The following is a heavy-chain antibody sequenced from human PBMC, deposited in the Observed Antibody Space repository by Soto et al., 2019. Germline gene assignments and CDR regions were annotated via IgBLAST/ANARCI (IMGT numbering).Heavy chain of an antibody. CDR2: IYSGGGT. D-gene: IGHD4-17*01. Sequence: EVRLVQSGGGLVQPGGSLRLSCAASRFIVSNNYMSWVRQAPGKGLEWVSRIYSGGGTDDPASAKGRFTITRDNSKNTLYLQMSSLVSEDTGFHNGATRMTTAPYWGQGTVVTVSS. J-gene: IGHJ4*02. V-gene: IGHV3-66*01. CDR1: RFIVSNNY. CDR3: ATRMTTAPY.